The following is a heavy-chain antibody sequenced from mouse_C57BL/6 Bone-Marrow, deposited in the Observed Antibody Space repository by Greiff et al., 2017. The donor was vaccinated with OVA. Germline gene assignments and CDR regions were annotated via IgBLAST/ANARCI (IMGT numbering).Heavy chain of an antibody. CDR1: GYTFTSYG. Sequence: QVQLQQSGAELARPGASVKLSCKASGYTFTSYGISWVKQSTGQGLEWIGEIYPRSGNTYFNEKFKGKATLTADKSSSTAYMELRSLTSEDSAVDFCAAGGGTWFAYWGQGTLVTVSA. J-gene: IGHJ3*01. CDR3: AAGGGTWFAY. CDR2: IYPRSGNT. V-gene: IGHV1-81*01.